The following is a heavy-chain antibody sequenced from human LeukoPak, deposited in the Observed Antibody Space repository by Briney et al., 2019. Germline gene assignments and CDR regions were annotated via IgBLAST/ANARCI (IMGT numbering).Heavy chain of an antibody. Sequence: ASVKVSCKASGGTFSSYAISWVRQAPGKGLEWMGGFDPEDGETIYAQKFQGRVTMTEDTSTDTAYMELSSLRSEDTAVYYCARDLWLASDYWGQGTLVTVSS. D-gene: IGHD6-19*01. V-gene: IGHV1-24*01. CDR1: GGTFSSYA. J-gene: IGHJ4*02. CDR3: ARDLWLASDY. CDR2: FDPEDGET.